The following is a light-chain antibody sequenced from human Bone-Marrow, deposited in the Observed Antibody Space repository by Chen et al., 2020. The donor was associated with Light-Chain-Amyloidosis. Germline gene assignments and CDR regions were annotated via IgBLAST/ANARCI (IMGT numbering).Light chain of an antibody. CDR3: QVWDRSSERPV. V-gene: IGLV3-21*02. CDR1: NIGSTS. Sequence: PGQTATIACGGNNIGSTSVHWYQQTPGQAPLLVVYDDSDRPSGIPERLSGSNSGNTATLTISRVEAGDEADYYCQVWDRSSERPVFGGGTKLTVL. CDR2: DDS. J-gene: IGLJ3*02.